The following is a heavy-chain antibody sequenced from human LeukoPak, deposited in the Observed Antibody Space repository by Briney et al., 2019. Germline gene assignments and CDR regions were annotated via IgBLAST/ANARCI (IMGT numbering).Heavy chain of an antibody. CDR1: GGSISSYY. V-gene: IGHV4-59*12. CDR3: ANTGIAAAGEDY. Sequence: SETLSLTCTVSGGSISSYYWSWIRQPPGKGLEWIGYIYHSGSTYYNPSLKSRVTISVDRSKNQFSLKLSSVTAADTAVYYCANTGIAAAGEDYWGQGTLVTVSS. D-gene: IGHD6-13*01. CDR2: IYHSGST. J-gene: IGHJ4*02.